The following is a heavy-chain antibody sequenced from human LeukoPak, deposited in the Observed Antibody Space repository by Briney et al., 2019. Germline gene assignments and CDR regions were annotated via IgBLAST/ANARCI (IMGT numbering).Heavy chain of an antibody. CDR1: GGSISSYY. D-gene: IGHD6-6*01. CDR3: LRSSSRAGWFDP. J-gene: IGHJ5*02. V-gene: IGHV4-59*08. Sequence: SETLSLTCTVSGGSISSYYWSWLRQPPGKGLEWIGYIYYSGSTNYNPSLKSRVTISVDTSKNQFSLKLSSVTAADTAVYYCLRSSSRAGWFDPWGQGTLVTVSS. CDR2: IYYSGST.